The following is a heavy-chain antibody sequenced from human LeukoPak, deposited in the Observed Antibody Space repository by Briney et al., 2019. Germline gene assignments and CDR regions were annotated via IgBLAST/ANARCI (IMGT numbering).Heavy chain of an antibody. CDR1: GFTVSSNY. Sequence: GGSLRLSCAASGFTVSSNYMSWVRQAPGKGLEWVSVIYSGGSTYYADSVKGRFTISRDNSKNTLYLQMNSLRAEDTAVCYCAREPTGLDAFDIWGQGTMVTVSS. CDR2: IYSGGST. V-gene: IGHV3-53*01. J-gene: IGHJ3*02. CDR3: AREPTGLDAFDI.